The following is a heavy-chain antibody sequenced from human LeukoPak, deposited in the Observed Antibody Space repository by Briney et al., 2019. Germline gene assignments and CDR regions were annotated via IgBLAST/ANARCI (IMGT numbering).Heavy chain of an antibody. CDR1: GFTLSDYG. CDR2: ISYDGSEK. J-gene: IGHJ4*02. D-gene: IGHD3-9*01. CDR3: AKGAHDILTYFDY. V-gene: IGHV3-30*18. Sequence: PGGSLRLSCAASGFTLSDYGMHWVRQAPGKGLEWVTIISYDGSEKYYADSVKGRFIISRDDSKNTLYLQMSSLRAEDTAVYYCAKGAHDILTYFDYWGQGTLVTVSS.